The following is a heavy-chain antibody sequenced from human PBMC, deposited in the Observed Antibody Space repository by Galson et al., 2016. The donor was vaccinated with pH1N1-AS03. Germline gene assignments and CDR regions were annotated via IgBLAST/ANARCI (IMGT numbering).Heavy chain of an antibody. D-gene: IGHD3-16*01. CDR2: FSLDSDWI. CDR3: TKDLVLGGADV. CDR1: GFSLDLYA. V-gene: IGHV3-9*01. J-gene: IGHJ6*02. Sequence: SLRLSCAVSGFSLDLYAMHWVRQIPGKGLEWVSGFSLDSDWIGYADSVKGRFTVSRDKDKNSLYLEMNNLRTEDTALYYCTKDLVLGGADVWGQGTTVTVSS.